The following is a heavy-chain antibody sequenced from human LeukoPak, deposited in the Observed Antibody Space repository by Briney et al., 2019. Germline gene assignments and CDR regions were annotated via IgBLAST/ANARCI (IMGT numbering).Heavy chain of an antibody. CDR1: GFTFSSYS. J-gene: IGHJ4*02. CDR3: ASDPTKGVQLERRGYYFDY. Sequence: GGSLRLSCAASGFTFSSYSMNWVRQAPGKGLEWVSSISSSSSYIYYADSVKGRFTISRDNAKNSLYLQMNSLRAEDTAVYYCASDPTKGVQLERRGYYFDYWGQGTLVTVSS. V-gene: IGHV3-21*01. CDR2: ISSSSSYI. D-gene: IGHD1-1*01.